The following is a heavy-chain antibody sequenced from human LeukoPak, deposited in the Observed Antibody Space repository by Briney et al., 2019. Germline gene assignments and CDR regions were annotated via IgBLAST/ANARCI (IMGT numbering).Heavy chain of an antibody. CDR1: GFIFSSYR. D-gene: IGHD6-19*01. CDR2: INQDGSDK. V-gene: IGHV3-7*03. J-gene: IGHJ4*02. CDR3: ARGNSVWRYFLDY. Sequence: GGSLRLSCAASGFIFSSYRVTWVRQAPGKGLEWVANINQDGSDKHYVDSVKGRFTISRDNAENSLYLQMNSLRAEDTAVYYCARGNSVWRYFLDYWGRGTLVTVSS.